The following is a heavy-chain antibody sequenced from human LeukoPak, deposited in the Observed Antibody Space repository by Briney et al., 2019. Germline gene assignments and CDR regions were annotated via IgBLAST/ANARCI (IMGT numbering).Heavy chain of an antibody. D-gene: IGHD6-13*01. CDR1: GFTFSDYY. CDR2: ISSTSIYT. J-gene: IGHJ4*02. Sequence: GGSLRLSCAASGFTFSDYYMSWIRQAPGKGLEWVSDISSTSIYTNYADSVKGRFTISRDNAKNSLYLQMSSLRAEDTAVYYCAREDGYSNSWYSDYWGQGTLVTVSS. CDR3: AREDGYSNSWYSDY. V-gene: IGHV3-11*05.